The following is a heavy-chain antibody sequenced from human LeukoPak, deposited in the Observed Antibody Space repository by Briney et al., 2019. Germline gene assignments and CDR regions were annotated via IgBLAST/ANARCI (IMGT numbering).Heavy chain of an antibody. V-gene: IGHV1-2*02. CDR1: GYTFTGYF. D-gene: IGHD3-10*01. J-gene: IGHJ4*02. CDR2: INPNSGVT. Sequence: GASVKVSCKASGYTFTGYFMHWVRQAPGQGLEWMGWINPNSGVTNYAQKFRGRVTLTRDTSINTAYMEVNTMTSDDTAVYYCARDRDKYGAGPFDYWGQGSLVIVSS. CDR3: ARDRDKYGAGPFDY.